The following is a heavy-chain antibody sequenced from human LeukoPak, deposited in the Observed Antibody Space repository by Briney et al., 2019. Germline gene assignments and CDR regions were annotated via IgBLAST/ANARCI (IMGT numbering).Heavy chain of an antibody. CDR3: ARDRAAGTLDF. CDR1: SGSIIGYY. Sequence: KASETLSLTCTVSSGSIIGYYWAWIRQPPGKGLEWIGYIQYSGTTEYNPSLASRATISVDTAKDRFSLNLRSVTAADTAVYYCARDRAAGTLDFWGQGTLVTVSS. CDR2: IQYSGTT. J-gene: IGHJ4*02. V-gene: IGHV4-59*01. D-gene: IGHD6-13*01.